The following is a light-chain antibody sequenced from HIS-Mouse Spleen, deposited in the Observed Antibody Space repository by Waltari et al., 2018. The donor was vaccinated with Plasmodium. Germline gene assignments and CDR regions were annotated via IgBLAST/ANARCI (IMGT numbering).Light chain of an antibody. CDR1: SSDVGSYNL. V-gene: IGLV2-23*01. Sequence: QSALTQPASVSGSPGQSITISCTGTSSDVGSYNLVSWYQPHPGQAPKPMIYEGSKRPSGVFNRFFGAKAGNTASLTISGLQAEDEADYYCCSYAGSSTVFGGGTKLTVL. J-gene: IGLJ3*02. CDR2: EGS. CDR3: CSYAGSSTV.